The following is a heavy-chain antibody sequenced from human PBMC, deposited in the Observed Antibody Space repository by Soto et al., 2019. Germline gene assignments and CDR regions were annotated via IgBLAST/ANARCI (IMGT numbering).Heavy chain of an antibody. CDR3: ARGGSPYYDTRGSLDN. J-gene: IGHJ4*02. V-gene: IGHV3-21*01. D-gene: IGHD3-22*01. Sequence: SVKDRFIISRDNAKNSLYLQMNSLRAEDTAVYYCARGGSPYYDTRGSLDNWGQGTLVSVSS.